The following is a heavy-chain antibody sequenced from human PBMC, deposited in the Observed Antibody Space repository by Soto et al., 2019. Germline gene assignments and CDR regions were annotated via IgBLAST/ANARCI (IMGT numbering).Heavy chain of an antibody. D-gene: IGHD5-18*01. CDR1: GFVLSSYG. CDR2: IGTGTRTR. CDR3: ARSYSYGFGY. V-gene: IGHV3-48*01. J-gene: IGHJ4*02. Sequence: EVQLVESGGGLVQPGGSLRLSCAASGFVLSSYGMSWVRQAPGKGLEWVSYIGTGTRTRYYADSVKGRFTISRDNGKNSLLLQMNSVRAEDTALYSCARSYSYGFGYWGQGTLVTVPS.